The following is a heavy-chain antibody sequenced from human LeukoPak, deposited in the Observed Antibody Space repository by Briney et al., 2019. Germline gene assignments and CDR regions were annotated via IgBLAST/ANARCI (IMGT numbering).Heavy chain of an antibody. J-gene: IGHJ6*03. V-gene: IGHV1-8*01. CDR1: GYTFTSYD. Sequence: ASVEVSCKASGYTFTSYDINWVRQAAGQGLEGMGWMNPNSGNTGYAQKFQGRVTMTRNTSISTAYMELSSLRSEDTAVYYCARGLGDFWSGYYTGIYYMDVWGKGTTVTVSS. CDR2: MNPNSGNT. D-gene: IGHD3-3*01. CDR3: ARGLGDFWSGYYTGIYYMDV.